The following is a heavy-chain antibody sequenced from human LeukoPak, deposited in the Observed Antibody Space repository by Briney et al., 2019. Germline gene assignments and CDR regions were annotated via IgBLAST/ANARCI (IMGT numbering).Heavy chain of an antibody. CDR3: ARGSTYYDSSGQVPFDY. V-gene: IGHV3-11*04. Sequence: GGSLRLSCAASGFTFSDYHMTWIRQAPGKGLEWVSYISSSSNNIHYANSVRGRFTISRDNAKNSVYLQMNSLRAEDTAVYYCARGSTYYDSSGQVPFDYWGQGTLVTVSS. CDR2: ISSSSNNI. CDR1: GFTFSDYH. D-gene: IGHD3-22*01. J-gene: IGHJ4*02.